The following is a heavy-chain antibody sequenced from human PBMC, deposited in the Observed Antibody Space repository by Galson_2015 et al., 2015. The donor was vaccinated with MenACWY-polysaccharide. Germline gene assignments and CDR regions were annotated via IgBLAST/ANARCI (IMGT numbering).Heavy chain of an antibody. V-gene: IGHV5-51*01. J-gene: IGHJ3*02. CDR3: TRHRAADGTIDAFEI. CDR2: IYPGDSDT. D-gene: IGHD1-1*01. CDR1: GYSFSTFW. Sequence: QSGAEVKKPGESLKISCKGSGYSFSTFWIGWVRQMPGKGLEWMGIIYPGDSDTRYSPSFQGQVIISADKSTNTAYPQWSSLKASGTAMYYCTRHRAADGTIDAFEIWGQGTMVTVSS.